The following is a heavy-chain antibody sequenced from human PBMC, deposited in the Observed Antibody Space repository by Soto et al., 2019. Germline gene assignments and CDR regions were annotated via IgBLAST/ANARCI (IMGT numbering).Heavy chain of an antibody. CDR1: GFNFSSYT. V-gene: IGHV3-21*01. Sequence: GGSLRLSCAASGFNFSSYTINWVRQTSGTGLDWASSNSSRNRYIYYAVSVKLLFPISRDDAKNALYLQMNSLRADVTSVYYWGTDRCRGGSCYQPHALAMWGQGRMATVS. D-gene: IGHD2-15*01. CDR2: NSSRNRYI. J-gene: IGHJ3*02. CDR3: GTDRCRGGSCYQPHALAM.